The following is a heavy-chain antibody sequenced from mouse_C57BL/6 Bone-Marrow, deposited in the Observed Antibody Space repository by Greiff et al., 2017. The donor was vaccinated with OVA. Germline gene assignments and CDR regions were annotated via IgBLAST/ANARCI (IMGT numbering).Heavy chain of an antibody. V-gene: IGHV1-64*01. J-gene: IGHJ1*03. D-gene: IGHD1-1*01. Sequence: QVQLQQSGAELVKPGASVKLSCKASGYTFTSYWMHWVKQRPGQGLEWIGMIHPNSGSTNYNEKFKSKATLPVDKSSSTAYMQLSSLTSEDSAVDYCARSFYYYGSGYFDVWGTGTTVTVSS. CDR2: IHPNSGST. CDR1: GYTFTSYW. CDR3: ARSFYYYGSGYFDV.